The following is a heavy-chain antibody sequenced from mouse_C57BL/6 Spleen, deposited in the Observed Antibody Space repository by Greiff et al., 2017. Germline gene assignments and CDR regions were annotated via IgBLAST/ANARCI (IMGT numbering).Heavy chain of an antibody. V-gene: IGHV1-82*01. CDR1: GYAFSSSW. CDR3: ARAGAY. J-gene: IGHJ3*01. Sequence: QVQLQQPGPELVKPGASVKISCKASGYAFSSSWMNWVKQRPGKGLEWIGRIYPGDGDTNYNGKFKGKDTLTADKSSSTAYMQLSSLASEDSAVYFCARAGAYWGQGTLVTVSA. CDR2: IYPGDGDT.